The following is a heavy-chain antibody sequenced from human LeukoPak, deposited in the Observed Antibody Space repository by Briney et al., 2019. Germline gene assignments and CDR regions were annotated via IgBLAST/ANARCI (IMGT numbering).Heavy chain of an antibody. CDR2: IKQAGSEK. D-gene: IGHD3-10*01. J-gene: IGHJ4*02. CDR3: GRVRGDYYFVY. Sequence: PAGSLRLSCAVSGGTLSSYWLSWVRQAPGQGLEWVGNIKQAGSEKYYVTPVKGRFTIPRDNAKTSLDLHMKSLRAEDTSVYYCGRVRGDYYFVYWGEGTLVSLSP. V-gene: IGHV3-7*04. CDR1: GGTLSSYW.